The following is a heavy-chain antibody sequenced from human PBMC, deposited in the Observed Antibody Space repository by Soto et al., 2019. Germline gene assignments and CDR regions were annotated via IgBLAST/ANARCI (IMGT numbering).Heavy chain of an antibody. CDR3: ARGRGVVIPAATPDAFDV. Sequence: GASVKGSCKASGYTFNKYGFNWVRQAPGQGLEWMGRISGFNDYTNLAQKFQGRATLTTDASTNTAYMELQIVRCDDTAMYYCARGRGVVIPAATPDAFDVWGQGTTVTV. CDR1: GYTFNKYG. J-gene: IGHJ3*01. CDR2: ISGFNDYT. V-gene: IGHV1-18*01. D-gene: IGHD2-2*02.